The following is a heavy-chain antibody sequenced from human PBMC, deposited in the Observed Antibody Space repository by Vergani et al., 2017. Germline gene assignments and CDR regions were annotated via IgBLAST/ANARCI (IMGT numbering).Heavy chain of an antibody. CDR2: ISGSGGST. D-gene: IGHD2-2*02. CDR3: ARDYCSSTSCYTYYYYYYMDV. CDR1: GFTFSSYA. Sequence: EVQLLESGGGLVQPGGSLRLSCAASGFTFSSYAMSWVRQAPGKGLEWVSAISGSGGSTYYADSVKGRFTISRDNAKNSLYLQMNSLRAEDTAVYYCARDYCSSTSCYTYYYYYYMDVWGKGTTVTVSS. J-gene: IGHJ6*03. V-gene: IGHV3-23*01.